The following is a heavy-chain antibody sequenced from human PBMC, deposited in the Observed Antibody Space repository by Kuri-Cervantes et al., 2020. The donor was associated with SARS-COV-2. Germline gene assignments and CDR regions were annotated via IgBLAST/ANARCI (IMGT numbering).Heavy chain of an antibody. J-gene: IGHJ4*02. D-gene: IGHD3-3*01. V-gene: IGHV1-46*01. Sequence: ASVKVSCKASGYTFTSYYMHWVRQAPGQGLEWMGIINPSGGSTSYAQKFQGRVTMTRDTSTSTVYMELSSLRSEDTAMYYCACPHGYFDFWSGKTPFDNWGQGTLVTVSS. CDR1: GYTFTSYY. CDR3: ACPHGYFDFWSGKTPFDN. CDR2: INPSGGST.